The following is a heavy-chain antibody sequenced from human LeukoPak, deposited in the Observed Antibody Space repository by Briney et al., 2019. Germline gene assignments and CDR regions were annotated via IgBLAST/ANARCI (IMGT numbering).Heavy chain of an antibody. V-gene: IGHV4-61*01. CDR3: ARDTRLATMIVNRGMDV. CDR1: GGSISSSSYY. D-gene: IGHD3-22*01. CDR2: IYYSGST. J-gene: IGHJ6*02. Sequence: SETLSLTCTVSGGSISSSSYYWSWMRQPPGKGLEWIGYIYYSGSTNYNPSLKSRVTISVDTSKNQFSLRLSSVTAADTAVYYCARDTRLATMIVNRGMDVWGQGTTVTVSS.